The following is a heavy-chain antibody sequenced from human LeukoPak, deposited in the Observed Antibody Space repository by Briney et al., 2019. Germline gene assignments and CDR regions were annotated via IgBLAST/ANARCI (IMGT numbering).Heavy chain of an antibody. D-gene: IGHD3-22*01. V-gene: IGHV4-59*12. CDR3: ARDQYYDSSGFYYYYGMDV. CDR1: GGSISSYY. J-gene: IGHJ6*02. CDR2: IYHSGST. Sequence: SETLSLTCTVSGGSISSYYWSWIRQPPGKGLEWIGEIYHSGSTNYNPSLKSRVTISVDKSKNQFSLKLSSVTAADTAVYYCARDQYYDSSGFYYYYGMDVWGQGTTVTVSS.